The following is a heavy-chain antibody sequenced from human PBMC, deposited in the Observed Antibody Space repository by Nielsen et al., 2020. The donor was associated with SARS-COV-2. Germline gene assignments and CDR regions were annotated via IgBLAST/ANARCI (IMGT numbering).Heavy chain of an antibody. CDR1: GFTFSSYW. CDR2: INKDGSET. CDR3: VRTARVLDK. D-gene: IGHD2-21*02. J-gene: IGHJ4*02. Sequence: GGSLRLSCAASGFTFSSYWMTWVRQAPGMGLEWVANINKDGSETNYVGSVKGRFTISRDNAKKSLYLEMNSLRAEDTAVYYCVRTARVLDKWGRGTLVTVSS. V-gene: IGHV3-7*03.